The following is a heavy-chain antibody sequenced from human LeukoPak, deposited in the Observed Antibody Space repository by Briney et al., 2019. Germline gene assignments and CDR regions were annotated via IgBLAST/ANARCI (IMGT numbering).Heavy chain of an antibody. CDR3: AKDKVAVAGTGSPY. V-gene: IGHV3-23*01. CDR1: GFSFSSYA. Sequence: GGSLRLSCVASGFSFSSYAMSWVRQAPGKGLEWVSAISGSGGSTYYADSVKGRFTISRDNSKNTLYLQMNSLRAEDTAVYYCAKDKVAVAGTGSPYWGQGTLVTVSS. J-gene: IGHJ4*02. CDR2: ISGSGGST. D-gene: IGHD6-19*01.